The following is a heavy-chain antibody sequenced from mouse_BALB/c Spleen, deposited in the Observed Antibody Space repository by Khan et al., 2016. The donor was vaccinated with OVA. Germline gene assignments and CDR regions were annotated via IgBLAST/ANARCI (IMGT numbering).Heavy chain of an antibody. Sequence: EVELVESGGGLVQPGGSRKLSCAASGFTFSNFGMHWVRQAPEKGLEWVAYISSGSATIYYAGTVKGRFTISRDNPKNTLFLQMTSLRSEDTAIYYCARSLITTWYFDVWGAGTTVTVSS. CDR1: GFTFSNFG. CDR3: ARSLITTWYFDV. D-gene: IGHD2-4*01. CDR2: ISSGSATI. J-gene: IGHJ1*01. V-gene: IGHV5-17*02.